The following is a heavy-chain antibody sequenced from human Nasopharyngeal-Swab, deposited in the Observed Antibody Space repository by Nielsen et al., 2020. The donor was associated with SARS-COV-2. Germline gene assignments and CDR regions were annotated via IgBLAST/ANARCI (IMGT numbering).Heavy chain of an antibody. CDR1: GGTFIGYA. CDR2: IIPIFGTA. Sequence: SVKVSCKASGGTFIGYAISWVRQAPGQGLEWMGGIIPIFGTANYAQKFQGRVTITADESTSTAYMELSSLRSEDTAVYYCARAILSQRGWGYYMDVWGKGTTVTVSS. V-gene: IGHV1-69*13. D-gene: IGHD2-15*01. J-gene: IGHJ6*03. CDR3: ARAILSQRGWGYYMDV.